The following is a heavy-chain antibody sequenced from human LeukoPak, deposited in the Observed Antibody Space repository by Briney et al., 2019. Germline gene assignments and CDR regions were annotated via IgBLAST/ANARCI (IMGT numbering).Heavy chain of an antibody. CDR3: AGVGATTSTEFDP. Sequence: ASVKVSCKASGGTFSSYAISWVRQAPGQGLEWMGGIIPIFNTANYAQKFQGKVTITADVSTSTAYMELSSLKSEDTAVYYCAGVGATTSTEFDPWGQGTLVTVSS. CDR1: GGTFSSYA. D-gene: IGHD1-26*01. J-gene: IGHJ5*02. CDR2: IIPIFNTA. V-gene: IGHV1-69*13.